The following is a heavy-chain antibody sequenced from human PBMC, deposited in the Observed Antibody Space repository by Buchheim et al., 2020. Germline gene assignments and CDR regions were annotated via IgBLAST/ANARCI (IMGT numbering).Heavy chain of an antibody. D-gene: IGHD3-3*02. CDR1: GYSFISFA. V-gene: IGHV1-3*01. CDR3: ARTFPFDY. J-gene: IGHJ4*02. Sequence: QVQLVQSGAEVRKPGASVKISCKASGYSFISFAIHWVRQAPGQGLECMGWVNAGNGNTGYSQNFQGRVSITADKNASTAYMELKSLTSEDTAVYYCARTFPFDYWGQGTL. CDR2: VNAGNGNT.